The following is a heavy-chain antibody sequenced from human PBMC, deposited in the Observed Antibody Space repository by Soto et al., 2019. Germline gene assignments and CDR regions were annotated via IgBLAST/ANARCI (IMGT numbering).Heavy chain of an antibody. V-gene: IGHV4-34*01. D-gene: IGHD3-3*02. J-gene: IGHJ4*02. CDR3: ARGFHFVGY. Sequence: KPSETLSLTCAVYGGSFSGYYWSWIRQPPGKGLEWIGEINHSGSTNYNPSLKSRVTISVDTSKNQFSLKLSSVTAADTAVYYCARGFHFVGYWGQGTLVTVSS. CDR1: GGSFSGYY. CDR2: INHSGST.